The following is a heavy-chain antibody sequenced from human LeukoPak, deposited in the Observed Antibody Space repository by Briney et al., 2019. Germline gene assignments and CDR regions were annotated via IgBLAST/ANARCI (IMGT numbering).Heavy chain of an antibody. J-gene: IGHJ4*02. D-gene: IGHD3-16*01. CDR2: IKPDGSEK. CDR1: GFTFSSYW. CDR3: ARDFVRLGFAHYFEY. V-gene: IGHV3-7*01. Sequence: GGSLRLSCAASGFTFSSYWMSWVRQVPGKGLEWVANIKPDGSEKYYVDSVKGRFTISRDNAKNSLYLQMNSLRAEDTAVYYCARDFVRLGFAHYFEYWGQGTLVTVSS.